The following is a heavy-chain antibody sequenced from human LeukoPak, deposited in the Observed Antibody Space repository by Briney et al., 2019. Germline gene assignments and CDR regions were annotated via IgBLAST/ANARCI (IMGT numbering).Heavy chain of an antibody. Sequence: SVKVSCKASGYTFTSYDINWVRQATGQGLEWMGWMNPNSGNTGYAQKFQGRVTMTRNTSISTAYMELSSLRSEDTAVYYCARASYYYDSSGLKTYYFDYWGQGTLVTVSS. D-gene: IGHD3-22*01. J-gene: IGHJ4*02. CDR1: GYTFTSYD. CDR3: ARASYYYDSSGLKTYYFDY. V-gene: IGHV1-8*01. CDR2: MNPNSGNT.